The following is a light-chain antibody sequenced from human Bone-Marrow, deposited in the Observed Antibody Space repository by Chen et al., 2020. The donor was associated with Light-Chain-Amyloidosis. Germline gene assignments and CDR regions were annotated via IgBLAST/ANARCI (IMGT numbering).Light chain of an antibody. CDR1: NIGSTS. CDR2: DDS. CDR3: QVWDRSSDRPV. Sequence: SYVLTQPSSVLVAPGQTATIACGGNNIGSTSVHWYQQTPGHAPLLVVYDDSDRPSGIPERLSGSNSGNTATLTISRVEAGDEADYYCQVWDRSSDRPVFGGGTKLTVL. J-gene: IGLJ3*02. V-gene: IGLV3-21*02.